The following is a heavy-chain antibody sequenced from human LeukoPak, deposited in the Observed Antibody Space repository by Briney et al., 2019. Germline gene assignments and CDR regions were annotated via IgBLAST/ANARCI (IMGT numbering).Heavy chain of an antibody. CDR3: ASQTMVVGAHPGWFDY. CDR2: IYSGGST. J-gene: IGHJ4*02. Sequence: GGSLRLSCAASGFTVSSNYMSWVRQAPGKGLEWVSVIYSGGSTYYADSVKGRFTISRDNSKNTLYLQMNSLRAEDTAVYYCASQTMVVGAHPGWFDYWGQGILVTVSS. D-gene: IGHD1-26*01. V-gene: IGHV3-53*01. CDR1: GFTVSSNY.